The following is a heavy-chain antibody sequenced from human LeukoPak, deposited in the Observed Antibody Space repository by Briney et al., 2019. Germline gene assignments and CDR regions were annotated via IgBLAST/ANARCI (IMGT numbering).Heavy chain of an antibody. Sequence: SVKVSCKASGGTFSSYAISWVRQAPGQGLEWMGRIIRIYGTANYAQNFQGRVTITTDESTSTAYMELSSLRSEDTAVYYCARDHSSWLRFGTLYWYFDLWGRGTLVTVSS. CDR3: ARDHSSWLRFGTLYWYFDL. D-gene: IGHD5-12*01. CDR2: IIRIYGTA. J-gene: IGHJ2*01. CDR1: GGTFSSYA. V-gene: IGHV1-69*05.